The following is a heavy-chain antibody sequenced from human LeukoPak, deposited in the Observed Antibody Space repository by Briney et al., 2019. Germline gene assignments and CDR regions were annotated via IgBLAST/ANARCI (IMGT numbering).Heavy chain of an antibody. J-gene: IGHJ2*01. CDR1: GGSISSGGYY. D-gene: IGHD6-6*01. Sequence: PSQTLSLTCTVSGGSISSGGYYWSWIRQHPGKGLEWIGYIYYSGSTYYNPSLKSRVTISVDTSKNQFSLKLSSVTAADTAVYYCARSPYSSSNLLFRYFDLWGRGTLVTVSS. V-gene: IGHV4-31*03. CDR2: IYYSGST. CDR3: ARSPYSSSNLLFRYFDL.